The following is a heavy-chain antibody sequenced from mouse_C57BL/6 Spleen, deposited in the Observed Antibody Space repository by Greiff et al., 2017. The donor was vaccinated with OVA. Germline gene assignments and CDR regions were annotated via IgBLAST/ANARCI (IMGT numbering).Heavy chain of an antibody. J-gene: IGHJ2*01. CDR1: GFNIKDYY. CDR3: ARNYGSHFDD. CDR2: IDPEDGET. D-gene: IGHD1-1*01. Sequence: VQLQQSGAELVKPGASVKLSCTASGFNIKDYYMHWVKQRTEQALEWIGRIDPEDGETKYAPQFQGKATIPAETSSNTADLQLSSLTSEDTAVYYCARNYGSHFDDWGQGTTLTVSS. V-gene: IGHV14-2*01.